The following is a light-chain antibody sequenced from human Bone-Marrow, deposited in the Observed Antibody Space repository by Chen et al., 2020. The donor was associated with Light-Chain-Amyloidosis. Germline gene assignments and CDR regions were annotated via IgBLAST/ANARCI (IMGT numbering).Light chain of an antibody. V-gene: IGKV1-5*01. CDR2: DAS. CDR1: ATITNW. Sequence: QMTQSPSALSASVGDKITITCRASATITNWVAWYQQNPGKAPKLLIYDASTLYSGVPSRFSASGSGTEFTLTITSLQPDDFATYYCQQYNSYLATFGQGTKV. J-gene: IGKJ1*01. CDR3: QQYNSYLAT.